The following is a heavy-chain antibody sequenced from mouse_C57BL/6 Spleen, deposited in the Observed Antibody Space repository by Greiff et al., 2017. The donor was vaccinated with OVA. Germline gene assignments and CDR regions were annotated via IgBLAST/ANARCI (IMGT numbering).Heavy chain of an antibody. CDR3: ARNRYDYAMDY. J-gene: IGHJ4*01. D-gene: IGHD1-1*01. V-gene: IGHV1-52*01. Sequence: QVQLQQPGAELVRPGSSVKLSCKASGYTFTSYWMHWVQQRPIQGLEWLGNIDPSDSENPYNQKFKDTATLTVYKSSSTSYMQLSSLTSEDSAVYYSARNRYDYAMDYWGQGTSVTVSS. CDR2: IDPSDSEN. CDR1: GYTFTSYW.